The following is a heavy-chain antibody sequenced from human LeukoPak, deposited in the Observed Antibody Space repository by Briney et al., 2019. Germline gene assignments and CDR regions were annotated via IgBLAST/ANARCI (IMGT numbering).Heavy chain of an antibody. CDR1: GFTVSSNY. D-gene: IGHD6-6*01. CDR2: IYSGGST. CDR3: ARAGIGLSSIADSSKIGNDY. J-gene: IGHJ4*02. V-gene: IGHV3-53*04. Sequence: GGSLRLSCAASGFTVSSNYMSWVRQAPGKGLEWVSVIYSGGSTYYADSVKGRFTISRHNSKNTLYLQMNSLRAEDTAVYYCARAGIGLSSIADSSKIGNDYWGQGTLVTVSS.